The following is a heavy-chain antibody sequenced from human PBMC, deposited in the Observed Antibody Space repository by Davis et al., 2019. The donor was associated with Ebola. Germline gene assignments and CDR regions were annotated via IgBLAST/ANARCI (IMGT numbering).Heavy chain of an antibody. Sequence: ASVKVSCKASGYTFTSYTMHWVRQAPGQRLEWMGWINAGNGNTKYSQKFQGRVTMTADRTTSTVYMELSSLRSEDTAVYYCARMVGSSGGKSYGDDYWGQGTLVSVSS. V-gene: IGHV1-3*01. D-gene: IGHD5-18*01. CDR1: GYTFTSYT. CDR2: INAGNGNT. CDR3: ARMVGSSGGKSYGDDY. J-gene: IGHJ4*02.